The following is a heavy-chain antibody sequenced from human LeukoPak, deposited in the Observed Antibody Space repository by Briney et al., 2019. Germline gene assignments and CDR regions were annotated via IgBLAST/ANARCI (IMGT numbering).Heavy chain of an antibody. CDR2: IIPIFGTA. CDR3: ASSPQTITMVRGVRSRYYYYMDV. D-gene: IGHD3-10*01. Sequence: SVKVSCKASGGTFSSYAISWVRQAPGQGLEWMGGIIPIFGTANYAQKFQGRVTITADESTSTAYMELSSLRSEDTAVYYCASSPQTITMVRGVRSRYYYYMDVWGKGTTVTVSS. CDR1: GGTFSSYA. J-gene: IGHJ6*03. V-gene: IGHV1-69*13.